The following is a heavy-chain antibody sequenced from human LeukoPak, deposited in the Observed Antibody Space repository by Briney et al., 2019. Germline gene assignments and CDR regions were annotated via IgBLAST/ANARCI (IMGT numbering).Heavy chain of an antibody. J-gene: IGHJ4*02. CDR1: GFTFSSYA. V-gene: IGHV3-23*01. CDR3: ATGGYCSGGSCYLFDY. CDR2: ISGSGGST. D-gene: IGHD2-15*01. Sequence: GGSLRLACAASGFTFSSYAMSWVRQAPGKGLEWVSAISGSGGSTYYADSVKGRFTISRDNSKNTLYLQMNSLRAEDTAVYYCATGGYCSGGSCYLFDYWGQGTLVTVSS.